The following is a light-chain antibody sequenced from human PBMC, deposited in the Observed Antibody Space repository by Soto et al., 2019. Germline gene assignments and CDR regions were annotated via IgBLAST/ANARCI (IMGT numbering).Light chain of an antibody. CDR3: QQYNSLWT. CDR2: KAS. CDR1: QSISSS. J-gene: IGKJ1*01. Sequence: DIQMTQFPSTLSASVGDRVTITCRASQSISSSLAWYQQKPGKAPKVLIYKASNLERGVPSRFSGSGSGTEFTPTISSLHPDDVATYYCQQYNSLWTFGQGTKVEIK. V-gene: IGKV1-5*03.